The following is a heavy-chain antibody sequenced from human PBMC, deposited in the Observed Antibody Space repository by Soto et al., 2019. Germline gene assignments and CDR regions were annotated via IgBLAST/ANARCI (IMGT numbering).Heavy chain of an antibody. CDR1: GGSISSGGYS. Sequence: SETLSLTCAVSGGSISSGGYSWSWIRQPPGKGLEWIGYIYHSGSTYYNPSLKSRVTISVDRSKNQFSLKLSSVTAADTAVYYCARDRRTPDYYGMDVWGQGTTVTVS. J-gene: IGHJ6*02. CDR3: ARDRRTPDYYGMDV. CDR2: IYHSGST. D-gene: IGHD2-15*01. V-gene: IGHV4-30-2*01.